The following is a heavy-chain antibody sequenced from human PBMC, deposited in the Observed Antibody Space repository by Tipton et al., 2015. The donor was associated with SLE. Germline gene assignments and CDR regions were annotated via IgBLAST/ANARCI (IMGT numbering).Heavy chain of an antibody. D-gene: IGHD6-19*01. J-gene: IGHJ6*02. Sequence: TLSLTCTVSGGSISSYYWSWIRQPPGKGLEWIGYIYYSGSTNYNPSLKSRVTISVDTSKNQFSLKPSSVTAADTAVYYCAFSGWYGAYYYGMDVWGQGTTVTVSS. CDR2: IYYSGST. CDR1: GGSISSYY. V-gene: IGHV4-59*12. CDR3: AFSGWYGAYYYGMDV.